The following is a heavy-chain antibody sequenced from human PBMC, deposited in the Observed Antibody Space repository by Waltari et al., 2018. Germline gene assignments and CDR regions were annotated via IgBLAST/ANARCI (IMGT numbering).Heavy chain of an antibody. J-gene: IGHJ5*02. CDR3: ARVAHLPIFGVVISPGGRFDP. V-gene: IGHV1-2*02. CDR1: GYTFTGYY. Sequence: QVQLVQSGAEVKKPGASVKVSCKASGYTFTGYYMHWVRQAPGQGPEWMGWINPNSGGTNYAQKFQGRVTMTRDTSISTAYMELSRLRSDDTAVYYCARVAHLPIFGVVISPGGRFDPWGQGTLVTVSS. D-gene: IGHD3-3*01. CDR2: INPNSGGT.